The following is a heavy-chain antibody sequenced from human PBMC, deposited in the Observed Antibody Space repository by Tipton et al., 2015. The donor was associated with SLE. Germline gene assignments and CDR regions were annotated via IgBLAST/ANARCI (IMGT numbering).Heavy chain of an antibody. CDR3: ARDRVVGAIGWFDP. J-gene: IGHJ5*02. D-gene: IGHD1-26*01. CDR1: GGSFSGYY. Sequence: TLSLTCAVYGGSFSGYYWSWIRQPPGKGLEWIGEINHSGSTNYNPSLKSRVTISVDTSKNQFSLKLSSVTAADTAVYYCARDRVVGAIGWFDPWGQGTLVTVSS. V-gene: IGHV4-34*01. CDR2: INHSGST.